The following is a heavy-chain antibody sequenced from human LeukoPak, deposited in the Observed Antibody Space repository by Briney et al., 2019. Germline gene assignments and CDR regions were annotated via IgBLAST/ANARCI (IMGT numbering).Heavy chain of an antibody. V-gene: IGHV3-30*18. J-gene: IGHJ4*02. CDR1: GFTVSSNY. Sequence: GGSLRLSCAASGFTVSSNYMSWVRQAPGKGLEWVAVISYDGSNKYYADSVKGRFTISRDNSKNTLYLQMNSLRAEDTAVYYCAKDGLNDFWSGYSGFDYWGQGTLVTVSS. D-gene: IGHD3-3*01. CDR3: AKDGLNDFWSGYSGFDY. CDR2: ISYDGSNK.